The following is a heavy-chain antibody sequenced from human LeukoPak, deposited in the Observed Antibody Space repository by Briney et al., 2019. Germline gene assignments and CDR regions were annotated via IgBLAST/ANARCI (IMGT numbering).Heavy chain of an antibody. D-gene: IGHD3-22*01. CDR1: GGSISSYY. CDR3: AREVTTYYYDSSGYYSFDY. V-gene: IGHV4-4*07. CDR2: IYTSGST. Sequence: SETLSLTCTVSGGSISSYYWSWIRQPAGKGLEWIGRIYTSGSTNYNPSLESRVTMSVDTSKNQFSLKLSSVTAADTAVYYCAREVTTYYYDSSGYYSFDYWGQGTLVTVSS. J-gene: IGHJ4*02.